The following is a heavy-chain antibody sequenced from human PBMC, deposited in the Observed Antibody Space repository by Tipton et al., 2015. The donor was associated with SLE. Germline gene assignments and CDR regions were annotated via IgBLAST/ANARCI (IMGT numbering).Heavy chain of an antibody. Sequence: LSLTCAVYGGSFSGYYWSWIRQPPGKGLEWVSAISGSGGSTYYADSVKGRFTISRDDSKNTLYLQMNSLRAEDTAAYYCARSIRGDDAFDIWGQGTMVTVSS. D-gene: IGHD3-16*01. CDR2: ISGSGGST. CDR3: ARSIRGDDAFDI. V-gene: IGHV3-23*01. J-gene: IGHJ3*02. CDR1: GGSFSGYY.